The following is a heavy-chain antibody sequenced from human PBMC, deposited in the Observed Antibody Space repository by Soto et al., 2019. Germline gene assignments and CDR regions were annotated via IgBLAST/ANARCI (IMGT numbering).Heavy chain of an antibody. V-gene: IGHV3-23*01. Sequence: PGGSLRLSCAASGLIFSDYAMSWVRQAPGKGLECVACISGSGDKTFYADSEKGRFTISRDNSKNTVSLHMNSLRVDDTAVYFCAKDRFGIVGPVDYWGPGTLVTVSS. J-gene: IGHJ4*02. CDR2: ISGSGDKT. CDR1: GLIFSDYA. CDR3: AKDRFGIVGPVDY. D-gene: IGHD1-26*01.